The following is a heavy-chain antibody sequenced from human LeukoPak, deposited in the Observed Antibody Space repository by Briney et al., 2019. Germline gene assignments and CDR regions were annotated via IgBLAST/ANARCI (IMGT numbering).Heavy chain of an antibody. D-gene: IGHD4-17*01. CDR1: GFTFTTYS. J-gene: IGHJ4*02. CDR3: ARDYYGDYYFDH. CDR2: ISASGSNI. V-gene: IGHV3-48*02. Sequence: GGSLRLSCAASGFTFTTYSMNWDRQAPGKGLEWVSYISASGSNIYYADSVKGRFTISRDNAKNSLYLQMNSLRDEDTAVYYCARDYYGDYYFDHWGQGTLVPVSS.